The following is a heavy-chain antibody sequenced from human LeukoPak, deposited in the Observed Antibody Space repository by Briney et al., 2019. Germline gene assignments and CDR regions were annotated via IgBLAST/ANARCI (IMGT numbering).Heavy chain of an antibody. CDR1: GFDFKSFW. CDR3: GRGMRDYYGLDY. Sequence: GGSLRLSCAASGFDFKSFWMHWVRQAPGKGLVWVSHINSDGSTTDYADSVRGRFTISRDNAKNTLYLQMNSLTVEDTAVYCCGRGMRDYYGLDYWGQGILVTVSS. CDR2: INSDGSTT. D-gene: IGHD3-10*01. V-gene: IGHV3-74*01. J-gene: IGHJ4*02.